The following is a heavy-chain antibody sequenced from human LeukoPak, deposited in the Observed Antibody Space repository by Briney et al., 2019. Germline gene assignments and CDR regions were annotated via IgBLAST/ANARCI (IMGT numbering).Heavy chain of an antibody. CDR1: GFTFSSYW. D-gene: IGHD6-6*01. CDR2: IYHSGST. CDR3: ARGGAARLHFQN. V-gene: IGHV4-59*01. Sequence: PGGSLRLSCAASGFTFSSYWMSWVRQAPGKGLEWIGYIYHSGSTNYNPSLQSRVTTSVDTSKNQFSLNLNSVTAADTAVYYCARGGAARLHFQNWGQGTLVTVSS. J-gene: IGHJ1*01.